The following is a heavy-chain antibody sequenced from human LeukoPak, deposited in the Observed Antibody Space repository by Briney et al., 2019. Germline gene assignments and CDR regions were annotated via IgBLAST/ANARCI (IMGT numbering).Heavy chain of an antibody. CDR2: IKQDGSEK. D-gene: IGHD3-10*01. CDR1: GFTFSNYW. CDR3: AKVGSGLNFDY. Sequence: PGGSLRLSCAASGFTFSNYWVSWVRQAPGKGLEWVANIKQDGSEKYYVDSVKGRFTISRDNAKNSLYLQMNSLRAEDTAVYHCAKVGSGLNFDYWGQGTLVTVSS. V-gene: IGHV3-7*03. J-gene: IGHJ4*02.